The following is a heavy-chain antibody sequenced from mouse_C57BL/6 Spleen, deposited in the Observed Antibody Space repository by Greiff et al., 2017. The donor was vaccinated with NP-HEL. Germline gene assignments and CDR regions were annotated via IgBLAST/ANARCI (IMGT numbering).Heavy chain of an antibody. J-gene: IGHJ2*01. CDR3: TACYSNVY. CDR2: IRLKSDNYAT. Sequence: EVKLMESGGGLVQPGGSMKLSCVASGFTFSNYWMHWVRQSPEKGLEWVAQIRLKSDNYATHYAESVKGRFTISRDDYKSSVYLQMNNLRAEDTGIYYCTACYSNVYWGQGTTLTVSS. V-gene: IGHV6-3*01. CDR1: GFTFSNYW. D-gene: IGHD2-5*01.